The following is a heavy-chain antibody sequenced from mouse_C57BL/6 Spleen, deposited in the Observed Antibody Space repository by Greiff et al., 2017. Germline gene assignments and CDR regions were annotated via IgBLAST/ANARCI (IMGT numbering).Heavy chain of an antibody. J-gene: IGHJ1*03. Sequence: QVQLQQPGAELVRPGSSVKLSCKASGYTFTSYWMDWVKQRPGQGLEWIGNIYPSASETHYNQKFKDKATLTVDKSSSTAYMQLSSLTSEDSAVYYCARWSYYSNYDWYFDVWGTGTTVTVSS. V-gene: IGHV1-61*01. D-gene: IGHD2-5*01. CDR2: IYPSASET. CDR3: ARWSYYSNYDWYFDV. CDR1: GYTFTSYW.